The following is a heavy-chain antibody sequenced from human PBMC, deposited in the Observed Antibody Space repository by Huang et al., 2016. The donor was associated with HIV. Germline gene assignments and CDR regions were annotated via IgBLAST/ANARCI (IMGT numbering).Heavy chain of an antibody. V-gene: IGHV1-69*01. CDR1: GGSFRNFA. CDR3: ATIDYYDTSGPQRGYFDN. D-gene: IGHD3-22*01. Sequence: QVQLVQSGAEVKKPGSSVKVSCKASGGSFRNFALGWVRQAPGQGLEWMGGIIPTLGTANCAQKFQGRVTIIADESTSTAYMELSSLRSEDTAVYYCATIDYYDTSGPQRGYFDNWGQGTLVTVSS. CDR2: IIPTLGTA. J-gene: IGHJ4*02.